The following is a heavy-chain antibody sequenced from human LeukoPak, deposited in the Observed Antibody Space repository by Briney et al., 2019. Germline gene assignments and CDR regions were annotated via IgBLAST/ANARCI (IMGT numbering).Heavy chain of an antibody. CDR1: GGSISSYY. J-gene: IGHJ4*02. CDR2: IYYSGST. D-gene: IGHD4-17*01. CDR3: ARYDGDYSFDY. V-gene: IGHV4-59*01. Sequence: PSETLSLTCTVSGGSISSYYWSWIRQPPGKGLEWIGYIYYSGSTNYNPSLKSRVTISVDTSKNQFSLKLSSVTAADTAVYYCARYDGDYSFDYWGQGTLVTVSS.